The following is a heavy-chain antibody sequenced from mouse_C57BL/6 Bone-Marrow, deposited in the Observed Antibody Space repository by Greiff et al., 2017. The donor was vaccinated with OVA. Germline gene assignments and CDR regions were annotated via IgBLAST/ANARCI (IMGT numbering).Heavy chain of an antibody. Sequence: QVQLQQSGAELARPGASVKLSCKASGYTFTSYGISWVKQRTGQGLEWIGEIFPIIGHTYYNEKFKGKATLTADKSSSTAYMELRSLTSEDSAVDFCARSDALFDYWGQGTTLTVSA. V-gene: IGHV1-81*01. CDR2: IFPIIGHT. J-gene: IGHJ2*01. CDR1: GYTFTSYG. CDR3: ARSDALFDY.